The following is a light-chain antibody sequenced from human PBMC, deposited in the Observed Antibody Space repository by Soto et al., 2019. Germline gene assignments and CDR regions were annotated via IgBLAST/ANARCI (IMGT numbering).Light chain of an antibody. Sequence: FSLSQTSSVSGSPGQSIATPSPGNSSDVGSYNLVSWYQQHPGKAPKLMIYEDTKRPSGVSERFSGSKSGNTASLTISGLQAEDEADYYCCSYATSSTYVFGTGTKVTVL. V-gene: IGLV2-23*01. CDR2: EDT. CDR1: SSDVGSYNL. J-gene: IGLJ1*01. CDR3: CSYATSSTYV.